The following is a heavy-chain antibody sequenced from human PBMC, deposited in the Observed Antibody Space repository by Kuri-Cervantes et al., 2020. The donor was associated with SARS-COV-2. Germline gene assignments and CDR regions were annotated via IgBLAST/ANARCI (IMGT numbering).Heavy chain of an antibody. D-gene: IGHD4-17*01. CDR2: VRYDADNT. CDR1: GFTLSTYI. V-gene: IGHV3-30*02. J-gene: IGHJ3*01. CDR3: VRESYGDWDC. Sequence: GGSLRLSCAASGFTLSTYIMHWVRQAPGKGLEWVAVVRYDADNTHYADSVKGRFTISRDNSENTLYLQMNSLRPEDTALYYCVRESYGDWDCWGQGTMVTVSS.